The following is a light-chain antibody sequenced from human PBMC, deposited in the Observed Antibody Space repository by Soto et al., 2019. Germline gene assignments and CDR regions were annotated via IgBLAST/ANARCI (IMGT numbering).Light chain of an antibody. CDR3: QQFGSSPWT. Sequence: EIVLTQSPGTLSLSPGERATLSCRASQSVSSSYLAWYRQNPGQAPRLLIYGASSRATGIPDRFSGSGSGTDFTLTISRLEPEDFAVYYCQQFGSSPWTFGPGTKVEIK. J-gene: IGKJ1*01. CDR2: GAS. CDR1: QSVSSSY. V-gene: IGKV3-20*01.